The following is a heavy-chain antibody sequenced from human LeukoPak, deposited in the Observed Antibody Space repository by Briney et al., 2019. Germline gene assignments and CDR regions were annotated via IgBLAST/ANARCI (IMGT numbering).Heavy chain of an antibody. J-gene: IGHJ4*02. Sequence: GGSLRLYCAASGFTFSSYWMSWVRRAPGKGLEWVANIKQDGSEKYYVDSVKGRFTTSRDNAKNSLYLQMNSLRAEDTAVYYCARDDLGYCSSTSCWRPLDYWGQGTLVTVSS. CDR1: GFTFSSYW. CDR2: IKQDGSEK. D-gene: IGHD2-2*01. CDR3: ARDDLGYCSSTSCWRPLDY. V-gene: IGHV3-7*03.